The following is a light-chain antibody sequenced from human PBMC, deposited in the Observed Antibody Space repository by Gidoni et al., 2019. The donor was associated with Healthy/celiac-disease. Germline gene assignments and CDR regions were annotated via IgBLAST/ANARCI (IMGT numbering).Light chain of an antibody. CDR3: QSYDSSLSGLYV. V-gene: IGLV1-40*01. Sequence: QRVTISCTGSSSNIGACYDVPWYPQLPGTAPKLLIYGNSNRPSGVPDRFSGSKSGTSASLAITGLQAEDEADYYCQSYDSSLSGLYVFGTGTKVTVL. J-gene: IGLJ1*01. CDR2: GNS. CDR1: SSNIGACYD.